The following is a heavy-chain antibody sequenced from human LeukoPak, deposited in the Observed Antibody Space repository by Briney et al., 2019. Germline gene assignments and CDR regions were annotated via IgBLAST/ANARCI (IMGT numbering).Heavy chain of an antibody. V-gene: IGHV3-72*01. D-gene: IGHD6-6*01. CDR2: TRNKANNYTT. CDR1: GFTFSDHY. J-gene: IGHJ4*02. Sequence: PGESLRLSCAASGFTFSDHYMDWVRQAPGKGLEWVGRTRNKANNYTTEYAASVKGRFTISRDDSKNSLYLQMNSLKIEDTAVYYCARTYSSSSSFDYWGQGTLVTVSS. CDR3: ARTYSSSSSFDY.